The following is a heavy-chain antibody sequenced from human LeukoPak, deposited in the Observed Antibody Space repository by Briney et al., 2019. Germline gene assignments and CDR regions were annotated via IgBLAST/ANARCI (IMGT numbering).Heavy chain of an antibody. D-gene: IGHD3-10*01. CDR3: ARTYGSGSYYQFDY. J-gene: IGHJ4*02. CDR2: ISGTGGST. CDR1: GFTFSSYG. V-gene: IGHV3-23*01. Sequence: PGGSLRLSCAASGFTFSSYGMSWVRQAPGKGLEWVSAISGTGGSTYYADSVKGHFTISRDNSENTVYLQMNSLRAEDTAVYYCARTYGSGSYYQFDYWGQGTLVTVSS.